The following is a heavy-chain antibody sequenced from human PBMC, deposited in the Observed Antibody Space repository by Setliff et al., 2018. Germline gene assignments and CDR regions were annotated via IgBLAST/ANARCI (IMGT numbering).Heavy chain of an antibody. J-gene: IGHJ4*02. V-gene: IGHV3-23*01. D-gene: IGHD5-12*01. CDR1: GGSISSSSYY. CDR2: ISGSGGST. CDR3: ARDLYGGYYFDY. Sequence: PSETLSLTCTVSGGSISSSSYYWGWIRQPPGKGLEWVSAISGSGGSTYYADSVKGRFTISRDNAKNSLYLQMNSLRAEDTAVYYCARDLYGGYYFDYWGQGTLVTVSS.